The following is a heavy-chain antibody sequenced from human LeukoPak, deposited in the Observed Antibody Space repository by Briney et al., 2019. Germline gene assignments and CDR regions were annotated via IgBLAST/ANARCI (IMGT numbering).Heavy chain of an antibody. D-gene: IGHD6-19*01. CDR3: ARGAVEIDS. J-gene: IGHJ4*02. V-gene: IGHV4-31*03. Sequence: SQTLSLTCTVSGGSISSGGYWSWIRQHPGKGLEWIGYIYYSGNTYYNPSLKSRVTITEDTSKNQFSLKLSSVTAADTVVYYCARGAVEIDSWGQGTLVTVSS. CDR2: IYYSGNT. CDR1: GGSISSGGY.